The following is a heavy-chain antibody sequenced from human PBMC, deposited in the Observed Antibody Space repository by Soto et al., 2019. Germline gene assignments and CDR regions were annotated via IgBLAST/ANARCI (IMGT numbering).Heavy chain of an antibody. CDR2: ISGSGGST. CDR1: GFTFSSYA. Sequence: GGSLRLSCAASGFTFSSYAMSWVRQAPGKGLEWVSAISGSGGSTYYADSVKGRFTISRDNSKNTLYLQMNSLRAEDTAVYYCAKDHVDIVATITSDFDYWGQGTLVTVSS. D-gene: IGHD5-12*01. CDR3: AKDHVDIVATITSDFDY. J-gene: IGHJ4*02. V-gene: IGHV3-23*01.